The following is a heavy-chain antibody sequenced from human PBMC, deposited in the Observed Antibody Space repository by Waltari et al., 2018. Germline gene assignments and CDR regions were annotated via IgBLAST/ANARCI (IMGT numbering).Heavy chain of an antibody. CDR1: GFDLSNSW. Sequence: EVQLVESGGDLVQPGGSLRLSCAASGFDLSNSWLHWVRQAPGKGLVWVSCINGDGSRMTYADSVKGRFTLSRDNAKSTVYLQMSSLRAEDTALYYCVRVDNNGLEPFDYWGQGTLVTVSS. D-gene: IGHD1-1*01. J-gene: IGHJ4*02. CDR2: INGDGSRM. V-gene: IGHV3-74*01. CDR3: VRVDNNGLEPFDY.